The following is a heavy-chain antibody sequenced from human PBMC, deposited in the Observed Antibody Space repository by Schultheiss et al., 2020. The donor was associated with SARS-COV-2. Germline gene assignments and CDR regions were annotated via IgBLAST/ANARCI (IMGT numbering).Heavy chain of an antibody. CDR2: IYHSGSI. Sequence: SETLSLTCAVSVGSIGSNNWWSWVRQPPGKALEWIGDIYHSGSINYNPSLESRVTISVDKSKNQFSLKLSSVTAADTAVYYCARDRGYDSSGYLSYYYGMDVWGQGTTVTVSS. CDR3: ARDRGYDSSGYLSYYYGMDV. D-gene: IGHD3-22*01. CDR1: VGSIGSNNW. V-gene: IGHV4-4*02. J-gene: IGHJ6*02.